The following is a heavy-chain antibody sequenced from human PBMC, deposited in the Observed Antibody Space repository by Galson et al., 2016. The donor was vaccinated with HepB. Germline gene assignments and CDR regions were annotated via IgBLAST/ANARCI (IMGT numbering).Heavy chain of an antibody. Sequence: SLRLSCAASGFTFNNFAMHWVRQAPGKGLEYVSGIRSTGDTTYNGDSVKDKFTISRDNSKNTVYLQMSSLRPEDTAVYYCVKGSQHLRRAPGFDPWGQGTLVTVSS. CDR3: VKGSQHLRRAPGFDP. V-gene: IGHV3-64D*08. CDR2: IRSTGDTT. CDR1: GFTFNNFA. J-gene: IGHJ5*02. D-gene: IGHD6-13*01.